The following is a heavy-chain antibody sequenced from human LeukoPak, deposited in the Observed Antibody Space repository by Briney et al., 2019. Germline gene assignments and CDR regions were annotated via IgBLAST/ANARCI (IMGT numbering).Heavy chain of an antibody. CDR2: ISGSGGST. V-gene: IGHV3-23*01. J-gene: IGHJ4*02. CDR1: GFTFSSYA. CDR3: AKTSIAVAGPSDLDY. D-gene: IGHD6-19*01. Sequence: GGSLRLSCAASGFTFSSYAMSWVRQAPGKGLEWVSAISGSGGSTYYADSVKGRFTISRDNSKNTLYLQMNSLRAEDTALYYCAKTSIAVAGPSDLDYWGQGTLVTVSS.